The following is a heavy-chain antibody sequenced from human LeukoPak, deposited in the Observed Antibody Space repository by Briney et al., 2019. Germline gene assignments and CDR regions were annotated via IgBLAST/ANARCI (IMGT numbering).Heavy chain of an antibody. V-gene: IGHV4-39*01. CDR1: GGSISSSSYY. CDR2: IYHSGST. Sequence: PSETLSLTCTVSGGSISSSSYYWAWIRQSPGKGLEWIGSIYHSGSTYNNPSLRSRVTISVDTSKNQFSVKLSSVTAADTAVYYCVRSFQRDGYNDYWGQGTLVTVSS. CDR3: VRSFQRDGYNDY. D-gene: IGHD5-24*01. J-gene: IGHJ4*02.